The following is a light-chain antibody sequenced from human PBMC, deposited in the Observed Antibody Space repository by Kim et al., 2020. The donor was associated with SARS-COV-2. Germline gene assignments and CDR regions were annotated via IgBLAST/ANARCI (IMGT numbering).Light chain of an antibody. J-gene: IGKJ1*01. CDR1: QSVLFSSTNKNY. CDR2: WAS. CDR3: QQYSDTPRT. V-gene: IGKV4-1*01. Sequence: ATINCKSSQSVLFSSTNKNYLAWYQQKPGQPPKLLIYWASTRESGVPDRFSGSGSGTDFTLTISSLQAEDVAVYYCQQYSDTPRTFGQGTKVDIK.